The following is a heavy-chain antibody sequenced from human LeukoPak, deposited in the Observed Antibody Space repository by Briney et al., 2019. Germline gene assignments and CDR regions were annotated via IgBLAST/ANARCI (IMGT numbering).Heavy chain of an antibody. J-gene: IGHJ4*02. CDR1: GGSISSGGYY. Sequence: SETLSLTCTVSGGSISSGGYYWSWIRQPPGKGLEWIGYIYHTGTTYYTPSLKSRVTISVDRSKNQFSLKLTSVTAADTAVYYCARGESFFDYWGQGTLVTVSS. CDR3: ARGESFFDY. V-gene: IGHV4-30-2*01. CDR2: IYHTGTT.